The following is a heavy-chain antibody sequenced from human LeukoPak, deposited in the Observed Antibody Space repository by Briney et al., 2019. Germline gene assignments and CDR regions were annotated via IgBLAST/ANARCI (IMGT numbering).Heavy chain of an antibody. CDR2: INHSGST. V-gene: IGHV4-34*01. J-gene: IGHJ5*02. D-gene: IGHD6-19*01. CDR3: ARGGIAVAGGPNWFDP. CDR1: GGSFSGYY. Sequence: TSETLSLTCAVYGGSFSGYYWSWIRQPPGKGLEWIGEINHSGSTNYNPSLKSRVTISVDTSKNQFSLKLSSVTAADTAVYYCARGGIAVAGGPNWFDPWGQGTLVTVSS.